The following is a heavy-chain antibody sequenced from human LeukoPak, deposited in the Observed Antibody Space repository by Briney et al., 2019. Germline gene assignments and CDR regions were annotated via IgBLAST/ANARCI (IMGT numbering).Heavy chain of an antibody. Sequence: PGRPLRLSCAASGFTFSSYAMHWVRQAPGKGLEWVAVISYDGSNKYYADSVKGRFTISRDNSKNTLYLQMNSLRAEDTAVYYCARDGHYDSSGYYPEYFQHWGQGTLVTVSS. CDR2: ISYDGSNK. CDR3: ARDGHYDSSGYYPEYFQH. J-gene: IGHJ1*01. D-gene: IGHD3-22*01. CDR1: GFTFSSYA. V-gene: IGHV3-30-3*01.